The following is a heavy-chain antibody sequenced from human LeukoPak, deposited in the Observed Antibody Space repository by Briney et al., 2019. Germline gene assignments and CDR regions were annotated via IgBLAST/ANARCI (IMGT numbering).Heavy chain of an antibody. D-gene: IGHD6-13*01. Sequence: ASVRVSCKASGYTFSSSGISLVRLAPGQGLEWMGWISVYNGATKYAQKFQGRVTMTTDTSTNTAFMELGSLMSDDTALYYCARDHSSSWFYLDYWGQGTLVTVSS. V-gene: IGHV1-18*01. J-gene: IGHJ4*02. CDR2: ISVYNGAT. CDR3: ARDHSSSWFYLDY. CDR1: GYTFSSSG.